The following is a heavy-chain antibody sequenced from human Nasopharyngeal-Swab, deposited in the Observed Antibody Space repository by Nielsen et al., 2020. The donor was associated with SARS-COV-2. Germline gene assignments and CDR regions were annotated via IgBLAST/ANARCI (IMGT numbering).Heavy chain of an antibody. CDR1: GFTFDDYA. D-gene: IGHD2-15*01. V-gene: IGHV3-9*01. Sequence: SLKISCEASGFTFDDYAMHWVRQAPGKGLEWVSGISWNSGSIGYADSVKGRFTISRDNAKKSLYLQMNSLRAEDTSLYYCAKDIEDGYCSGGSCYSFDYWGQGTLVTVSS. CDR2: ISWNSGSI. CDR3: AKDIEDGYCSGGSCYSFDY. J-gene: IGHJ4*02.